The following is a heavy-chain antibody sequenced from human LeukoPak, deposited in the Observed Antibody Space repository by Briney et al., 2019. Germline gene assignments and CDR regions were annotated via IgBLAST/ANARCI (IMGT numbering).Heavy chain of an antibody. D-gene: IGHD2-15*01. CDR2: IDPNSGGT. CDR1: GYTFTYYY. Sequence: SXXVSCKASGYTFTYYYIHWVRQAPGQGLEWMGWIDPNSGGTIYAQKDQGRVTMTRDASISTAYMELSRLTSDDTAVYYCATPGGRGVYFDYWGQGTLVTVSS. CDR3: ATPGGRGVYFDY. V-gene: IGHV1-2*02. J-gene: IGHJ4*02.